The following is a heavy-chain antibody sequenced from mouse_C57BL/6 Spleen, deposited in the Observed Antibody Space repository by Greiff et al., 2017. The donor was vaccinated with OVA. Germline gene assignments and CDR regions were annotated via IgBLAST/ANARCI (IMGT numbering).Heavy chain of an antibody. CDR1: GFTFSDYG. D-gene: IGHD2-5*01. J-gene: IGHJ3*01. V-gene: IGHV5-17*01. CDR3: ARPGSNYAFAY. Sequence: EVNLVESGGGLVQPGGSLKLSCAASGFTFSDYGMHWVRQAPEQGLAWVAYISSGSSTIYYADTLKGRFTISRDNAKNTLFLQMTSLRSEDTAMYYCARPGSNYAFAYWGQGTLVTVSA. CDR2: ISSGSSTI.